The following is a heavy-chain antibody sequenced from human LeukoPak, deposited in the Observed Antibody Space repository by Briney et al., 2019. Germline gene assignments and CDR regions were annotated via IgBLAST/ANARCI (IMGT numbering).Heavy chain of an antibody. CDR2: IYYSGST. V-gene: IGHV4-59*12. CDR3: ARGVTDDSSGYYYPGFDY. CDR1: GGSISSYY. J-gene: IGHJ4*02. Sequence: SETLSLTCTVSGGSISSYYWSWIRQPPGKGLEWIGYIYYSGSTYYNPSLKSRVTISVDTSKNQFSLKLSSVTAADTAVYYCARGVTDDSSGYYYPGFDYWGQGTLVTVSS. D-gene: IGHD3-22*01.